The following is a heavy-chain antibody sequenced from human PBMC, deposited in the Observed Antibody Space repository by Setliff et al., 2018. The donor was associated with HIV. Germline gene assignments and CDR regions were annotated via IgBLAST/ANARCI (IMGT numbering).Heavy chain of an antibody. CDR3: ATRPRIAARPFDY. CDR2: IFHSGGT. V-gene: IGHV4-31*03. CDR1: VVSVGSGDYY. Sequence: SEPLSLTCSFSVVSVGSGDYYWHWIRQHPEKDLEWIGYIFHSGGTYYNPSLKSRISMSVDTSKNQFSLELTSLTAADTAVYYCATRPRIAARPFDYWGQGMLVTVSS. J-gene: IGHJ4*02. D-gene: IGHD6-6*01.